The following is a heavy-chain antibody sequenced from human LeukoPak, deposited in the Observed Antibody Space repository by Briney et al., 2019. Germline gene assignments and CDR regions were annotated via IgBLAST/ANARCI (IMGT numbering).Heavy chain of an antibody. CDR2: ISSSGST. CDR3: ARDLRTGWTTALSN. V-gene: IGHV4-59*01. Sequence: SETLSLTCTVSGGSLSGYYWSWIRQPPGKGLEWIGYISSSGSTNYNPSLKSRVTTSLDTSKNQFSLKLTSVTAADTAVYYCARDLRTGWTTALSNWGQGTLVTVSS. D-gene: IGHD4-17*01. J-gene: IGHJ4*02. CDR1: GGSLSGYY.